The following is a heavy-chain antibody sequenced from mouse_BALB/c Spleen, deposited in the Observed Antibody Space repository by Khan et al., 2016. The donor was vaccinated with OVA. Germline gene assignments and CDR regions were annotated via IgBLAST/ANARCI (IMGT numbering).Heavy chain of an antibody. CDR2: ISDDGSYT. CDR1: GFTFSAYY. D-gene: IGHD2-14*01. Sequence: EVELVESGGGLVKPGGSLKLSCAASGFTFSAYYMFWVRQTPVKRLEWVATISDDGSYTYYPDSVRGRFTISRDHAKSDPYLQMTSLQSDDTAMYYCVRAAYYRYGLDYWGQGTTLTVSS. V-gene: IGHV5-4*02. J-gene: IGHJ2*01. CDR3: VRAAYYRYGLDY.